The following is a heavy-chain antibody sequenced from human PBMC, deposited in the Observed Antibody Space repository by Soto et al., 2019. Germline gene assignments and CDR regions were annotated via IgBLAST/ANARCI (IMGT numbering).Heavy chain of an antibody. V-gene: IGHV4-59*01. Sequence: PSETLSLTCTVSGGSISSYYWSWIRQPPGKGLEWIGYIYYSGSTNYNPSLKSRVAISVDTSKNQFSLKLSSVTAADMAVYYCAVDSSGWLDYWGQGTLVTVSS. J-gene: IGHJ4*02. CDR3: AVDSSGWLDY. D-gene: IGHD6-19*01. CDR2: IYYSGST. CDR1: GGSISSYY.